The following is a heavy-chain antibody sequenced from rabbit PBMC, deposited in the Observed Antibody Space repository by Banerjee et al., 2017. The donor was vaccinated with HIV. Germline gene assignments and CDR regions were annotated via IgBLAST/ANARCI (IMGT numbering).Heavy chain of an antibody. Sequence: QEQLEESGGGLVKPEGSLTLTCKASGFSFSNGCVMCWVRQTPGKGLEWIACINTSSAGTSYASWAKGRFTITKASSTTVTLQMTSLTAADTATYFCARGVAGYGGWGAANFWGQGTLVTVS. D-gene: IGHD4-1*01. CDR1: GFSFSNGCV. CDR2: INTSSAGT. V-gene: IGHV1S45*01. J-gene: IGHJ3*01. CDR3: ARGVAGYGGWGAANF.